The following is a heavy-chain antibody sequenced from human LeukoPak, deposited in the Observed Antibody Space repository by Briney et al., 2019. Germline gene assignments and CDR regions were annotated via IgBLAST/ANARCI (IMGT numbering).Heavy chain of an antibody. D-gene: IGHD6-19*01. J-gene: IGHJ4*02. CDR3: ARLQWLQTGRDFFDY. CDR2: ISSSSSYI. CDR1: GFTFSSYS. V-gene: IGHV3-21*01. Sequence: TGGSLRLSCAASGFTFSSYSMNWVRQAPGKGLEWVSSISSSSSYIYYADSVKGRFTISRDNAKNSVYLQMSSLRAEDTAVYYCARLQWLQTGRDFFDYWGQGTLVTVSS.